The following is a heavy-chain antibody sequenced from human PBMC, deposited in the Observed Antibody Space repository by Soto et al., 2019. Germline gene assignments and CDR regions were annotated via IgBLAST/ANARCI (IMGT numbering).Heavy chain of an antibody. CDR1: GFTFSSYA. Sequence: EVQLLESGGGLGQPGGSLRLSCAASGFTFSSYAMSWVRQAPGKGLEWVSAISGSGGSTYYADSVKGRFTISRDNSKNTLDLQMNSLRAEDTAVYYCAKIPHSSSWYLDAFDIWGQGTMVTVSS. J-gene: IGHJ3*02. D-gene: IGHD6-13*01. V-gene: IGHV3-23*01. CDR2: ISGSGGST. CDR3: AKIPHSSSWYLDAFDI.